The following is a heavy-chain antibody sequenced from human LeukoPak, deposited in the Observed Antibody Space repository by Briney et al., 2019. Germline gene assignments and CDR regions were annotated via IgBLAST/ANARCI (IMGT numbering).Heavy chain of an antibody. CDR2: ISGSGGST. CDR3: AKDIVVVPAPVGYFDL. J-gene: IGHJ2*01. D-gene: IGHD2-2*01. CDR1: GFTFSSYA. Sequence: GALRLSCAASGFTFSSYAMSWVRQAPGKGLEWVSGISGSGGSTYYADSVKGRFTISRDNSKNTEYLQMNSLRAEDTAVYYCAKDIVVVPAPVGYFDLWGRGTLVTVPS. V-gene: IGHV3-23*01.